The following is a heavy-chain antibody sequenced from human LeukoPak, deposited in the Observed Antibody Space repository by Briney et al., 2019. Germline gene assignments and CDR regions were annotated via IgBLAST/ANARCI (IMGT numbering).Heavy chain of an antibody. CDR1: GFTFSSYA. CDR2: ISYDGSNK. Sequence: GRSLRLSCAASGFTFSSYAMHWVRQAPGKGLEWVAVISYDGSNKYYADSVKGRFTISRDNSKNTLYLQMNSLRTEDTAGYYCTRSTTGFDYWGQGTLVTVSS. CDR3: TRSTTGFDY. V-gene: IGHV3-30*01. D-gene: IGHD1-26*01. J-gene: IGHJ4*02.